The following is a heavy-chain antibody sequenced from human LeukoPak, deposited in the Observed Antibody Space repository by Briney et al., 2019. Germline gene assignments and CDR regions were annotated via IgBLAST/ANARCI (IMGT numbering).Heavy chain of an antibody. CDR1: GGSISSSNW. D-gene: IGHD6-13*01. CDR2: IYHSGST. Sequence: PSGTLSLTCAVSGGSISSSNWWSWVRQPPGKGLELIGEIYHSGSTNYNPSLKSRVTISVDKSKNQFSLKLSSVTAADTAVYYCARAMDSSSWYGGSFDYWGQGTLVTVSS. CDR3: ARAMDSSSWYGGSFDY. J-gene: IGHJ4*02. V-gene: IGHV4-4*02.